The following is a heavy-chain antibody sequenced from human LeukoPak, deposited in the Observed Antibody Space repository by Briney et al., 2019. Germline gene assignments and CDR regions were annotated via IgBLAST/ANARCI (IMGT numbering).Heavy chain of an antibody. V-gene: IGHV1-46*01. Sequence: ASVKVSCKASGYTFTSYYKHWVRQAPGQGLEWMGIINPSGGSTSYAQKFQGRVTMTRDTSTSTVYMELSSLRSEDTAVYYCARGTGSGWSDEAFDIWGQGTMVTVSS. D-gene: IGHD6-19*01. CDR3: ARGTGSGWSDEAFDI. J-gene: IGHJ3*02. CDR1: GYTFTSYY. CDR2: INPSGGST.